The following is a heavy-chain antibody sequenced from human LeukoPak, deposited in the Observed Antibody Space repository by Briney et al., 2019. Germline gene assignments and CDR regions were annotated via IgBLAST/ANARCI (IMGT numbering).Heavy chain of an antibody. Sequence: GGSLRLSCAASGFSFSSYWMHWVRQAPGKGLVWVSRHNSDGSSTTYADSVKGRFSISRDSSKNPLYLQMNSLRAEDTAVYYCARGGGGNSDFLTTYTGASLGFDYWGQGALVTVSS. J-gene: IGHJ4*02. D-gene: IGHD3-9*01. CDR3: ARGGGGNSDFLTTYTGASLGFDY. V-gene: IGHV3-74*01. CDR1: GFSFSSYW. CDR2: HNSDGSST.